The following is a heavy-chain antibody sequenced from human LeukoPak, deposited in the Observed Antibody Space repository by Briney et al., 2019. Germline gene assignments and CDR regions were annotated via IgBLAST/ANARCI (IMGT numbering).Heavy chain of an antibody. D-gene: IGHD3-22*01. CDR3: AAPYDSSGYYPFDY. CDR2: IIPIFGTA. CDR1: GGTFSSYA. Sequence: SVKVSRKASGGTFSSYAISWVRQAPGQGLEWMGGIIPIFGTANYAQKFQGRVTITADESTSTAYMELSSLRSEDTAVYYCAAPYDSSGYYPFDYWGQGTLVTVSS. V-gene: IGHV1-69*13. J-gene: IGHJ4*02.